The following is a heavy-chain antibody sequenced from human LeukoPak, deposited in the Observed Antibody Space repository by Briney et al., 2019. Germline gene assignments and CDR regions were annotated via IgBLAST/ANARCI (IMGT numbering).Heavy chain of an antibody. Sequence: NPSETLSFTGTVSGGSISSRSYYWGWIRQPPGKGLEWIGSIDYSGSAYYNPSRNRRVTISLDTSKKQFSLRLSSVTAADTFVYYCARQGYDILTGYYGICDYWGQGTLVTVSS. J-gene: IGHJ4*02. CDR1: GGSISSRSYY. D-gene: IGHD3-9*01. CDR3: ARQGYDILTGYYGICDY. V-gene: IGHV4-39*01. CDR2: IDYSGSA.